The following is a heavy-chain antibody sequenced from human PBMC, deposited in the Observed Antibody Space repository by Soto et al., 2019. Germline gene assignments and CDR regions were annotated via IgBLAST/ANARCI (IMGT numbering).Heavy chain of an antibody. V-gene: IGHV1-18*01. CDR3: ARDAPPEDY. J-gene: IGHJ4*02. CDR2: ISAYNGNT. CDR1: GYTFTSYA. Sequence: QVQLVQSGAEVKKPGASVKVSCKASGYTFTSYAISWVRQAPGQGLEWMGWISAYNGNTNYAQKLQGRVTMTTDTPTSTAYIELRSHRSDDTAVYSCARDAPPEDYWGQGTLVTVSS.